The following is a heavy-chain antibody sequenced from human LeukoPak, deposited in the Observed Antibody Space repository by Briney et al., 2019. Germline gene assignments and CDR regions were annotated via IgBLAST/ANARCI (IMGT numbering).Heavy chain of an antibody. CDR3: ARGQAATTRLNFDY. J-gene: IGHJ4*02. D-gene: IGHD2-15*01. Sequence: ASVKVSCKASGHTFTSYGINWVRQAPGQGLEWMGWISAYNGNTNYAQKLQGRVTMTTDTSTSTAYMELRSLRSDDTAVYYCARGQAATTRLNFDYWGQGTLVTVSS. CDR2: ISAYNGNT. CDR1: GHTFTSYG. V-gene: IGHV1-18*01.